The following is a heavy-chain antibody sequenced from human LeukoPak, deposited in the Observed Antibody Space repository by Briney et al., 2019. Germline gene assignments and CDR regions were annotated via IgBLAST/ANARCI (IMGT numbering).Heavy chain of an antibody. CDR2: IYHSGST. Sequence: SQTLSLTCAVPGGSISSGGYSWSWIRQPPGKGLEWIGYIYHSGSTYYNPSLKSRVTISVDRSKNQFSLKLSSVTAADTAVYYCARVALEYAAEYFLHWGQGTLVTVSS. CDR3: ARVALEYAAEYFLH. CDR1: GGSISSGGYS. J-gene: IGHJ1*01. V-gene: IGHV4-30-2*01. D-gene: IGHD2-2*01.